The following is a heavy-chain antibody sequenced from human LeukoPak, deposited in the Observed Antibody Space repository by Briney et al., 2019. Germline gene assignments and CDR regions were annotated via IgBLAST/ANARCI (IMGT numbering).Heavy chain of an antibody. V-gene: IGHV3-23*01. J-gene: IGHJ3*02. Sequence: GGSLRLSCAASGFTFSNYAMSWVRQAPGKGLEWVSTISGSGGSTYYADSVKGRFTISRDNSKNTLYLQMNSLRAEDTALYYCAKDLLWFGESPDDAFDIWGQGTMVTVSS. CDR1: GFTFSNYA. D-gene: IGHD3-10*01. CDR3: AKDLLWFGESPDDAFDI. CDR2: ISGSGGST.